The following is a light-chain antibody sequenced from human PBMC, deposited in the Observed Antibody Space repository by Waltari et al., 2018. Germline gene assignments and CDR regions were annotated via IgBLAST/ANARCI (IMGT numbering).Light chain of an antibody. Sequence: LTQPACQPGHSITISCTGTSSDVGGYTYVSWYQQHPGKAPKLMISDVSNRPSGVSNRFSGSKSGNTASLTISGLQAEDGADYYCSSYTSSSTLWVFGGGTKLTVL. CDR1: SSDVGGYTY. V-gene: IGLV2-14*03. CDR3: SSYTSSSTLWV. CDR2: DVS. J-gene: IGLJ3*02.